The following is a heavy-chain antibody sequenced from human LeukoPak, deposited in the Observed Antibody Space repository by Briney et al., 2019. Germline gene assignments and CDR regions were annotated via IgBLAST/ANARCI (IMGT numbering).Heavy chain of an antibody. CDR3: ARDFRYSGSYHHWFDP. Sequence: PGGSLRLSCAASGFTFSSYSMNWVRQAPGKGLEWVSYISSSSSTIYYADSVKGRFTISRDNAKNSLSLQMNSLRAEDTAVYYCARDFRYSGSYHHWFDPWGQGTLVTVSS. V-gene: IGHV3-48*04. J-gene: IGHJ5*02. D-gene: IGHD1-26*01. CDR1: GFTFSSYS. CDR2: ISSSSSTI.